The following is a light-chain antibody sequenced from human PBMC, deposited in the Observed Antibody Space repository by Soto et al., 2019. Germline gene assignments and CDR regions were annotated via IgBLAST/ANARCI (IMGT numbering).Light chain of an antibody. Sequence: QSALTQPPSASGSPGQSVTISCTGTSSDVGGYNYVSWYQQHPGKAPQLMIYEVSKRPSGVPDRFSGSKSGNTASLTVSGLQAEVEADYYCTSHVGSNNYVVFGGGTKVTVL. CDR3: TSHVGSNNYVV. J-gene: IGLJ2*01. CDR2: EVS. CDR1: SSDVGGYNY. V-gene: IGLV2-8*01.